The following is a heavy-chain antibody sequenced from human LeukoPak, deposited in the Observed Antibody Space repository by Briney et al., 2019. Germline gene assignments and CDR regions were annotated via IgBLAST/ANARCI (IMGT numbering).Heavy chain of an antibody. CDR2: IIPIFETT. V-gene: IGHV1-69*13. CDR1: GGSFSNNA. D-gene: IGHD3-10*01. Sequence: SVKVSCKASGGSFSNNAISWVRQAPGQGLEWMGGIIPIFETTNYAQKWQGRVTITVDESTSTAYMELSSLRYEDTAVYYCATSRRIHGSGLAVRSSWLDPWGQGTLVTVSS. CDR3: ATSRRIHGSGLAVRSSWLDP. J-gene: IGHJ5*02.